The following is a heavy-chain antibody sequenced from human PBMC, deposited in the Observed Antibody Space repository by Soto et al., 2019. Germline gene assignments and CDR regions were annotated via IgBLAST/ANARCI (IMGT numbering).Heavy chain of an antibody. Sequence: SQTLSLTCAISGDSVSSNSAAWNWIRQSPSRGLEWLGRTYYRSKWYNDYAVSVKSRITINPDTSKNQFSLQLNSLRAEDTAVYYCARDRGSSGRPYYLDYWGQGTLVTVSS. J-gene: IGHJ4*02. V-gene: IGHV6-1*01. CDR1: GDSVSSNSAA. CDR3: ARDRGSSGRPYYLDY. CDR2: TYYRSKWYN. D-gene: IGHD6-19*01.